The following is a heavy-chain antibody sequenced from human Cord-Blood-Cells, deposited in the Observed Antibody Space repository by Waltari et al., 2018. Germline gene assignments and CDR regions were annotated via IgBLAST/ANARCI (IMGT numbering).Heavy chain of an antibody. Sequence: EVQMLESGGVMIQPGGSLTLSCAAFGFTVSSNYMTWVRQAPGKGLEWCQVMYAGDRTYDGVSVKGRFTISIVNSKSTLYLHMNSLRADDTAVYYCARAPYSSSFAFDIWGQVTMVTVSS. J-gene: IGHJ3*02. CDR1: GFTVSSNY. CDR2: MYAGDRT. CDR3: ARAPYSSSFAFDI. D-gene: IGHD6-6*01. V-gene: IGHV3-53*01.